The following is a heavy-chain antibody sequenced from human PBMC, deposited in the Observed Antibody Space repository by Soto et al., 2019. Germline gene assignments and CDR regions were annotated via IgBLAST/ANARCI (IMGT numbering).Heavy chain of an antibody. J-gene: IGHJ5*02. Sequence: QVQLVQSGAEVKKPGSSVKVSCKASGGTFSGYAISWVRQAPGQGLEWMGGIIPIFGTANYAQKFQGRVTITADESTSTAYMELSSLRSEDTAVYYCASDYYDSSGNGWFDPWGQGTLVTVSS. D-gene: IGHD3-22*01. CDR1: GGTFSGYA. V-gene: IGHV1-69*12. CDR3: ASDYYDSSGNGWFDP. CDR2: IIPIFGTA.